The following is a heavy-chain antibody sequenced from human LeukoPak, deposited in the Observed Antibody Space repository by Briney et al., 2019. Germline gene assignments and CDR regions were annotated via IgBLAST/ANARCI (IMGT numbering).Heavy chain of an antibody. V-gene: IGHV3-33*01. J-gene: IGHJ4*02. CDR2: IWYDGSNK. CDR3: ARDFSVYYDSSGYLY. CDR1: GFTFSSYG. D-gene: IGHD3-22*01. Sequence: GGSLRLSCAASGFTFSSYGMHWVRQAPGKGLEWVAVIWYDGSNKYYADSVKGRFTISRDNSKNTLYLQMNSLRAEDTAVYYCARDFSVYYDSSGYLYWGQGTLVTVSS.